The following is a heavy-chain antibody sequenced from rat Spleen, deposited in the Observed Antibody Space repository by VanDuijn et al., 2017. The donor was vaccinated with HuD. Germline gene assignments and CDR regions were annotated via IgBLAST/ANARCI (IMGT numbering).Heavy chain of an antibody. CDR2: ISYDGSST. V-gene: IGHV5-29*01. CDR1: GFTFSDYG. CDR3: STRDGGYPH. D-gene: IGHD1-11*01. J-gene: IGHJ2*01. Sequence: EVQLVESDGGLVQPGRSLKLSCAASGFTFSDYGMAWVRQAPTKGLEWVATISYDGSSTYYRDSVKGRFTISRDNAKSTLYLQTDSLRSEDTATYYCSTRDGGYPHWGQGVMVTVSS.